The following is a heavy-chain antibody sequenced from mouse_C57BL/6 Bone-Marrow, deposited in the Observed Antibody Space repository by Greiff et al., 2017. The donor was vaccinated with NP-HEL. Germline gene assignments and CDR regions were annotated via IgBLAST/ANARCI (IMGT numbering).Heavy chain of an antibody. CDR2: INPNNGGT. J-gene: IGHJ4*01. CDR3: ARDGGLYAMDY. D-gene: IGHD2-3*01. CDR1: GYTFTDYY. Sequence: VQLQQSGPELVKPGASVKISCKASGYTFTDYYMNWVKQSHGKSLEWIGDINPNNGGTSYNQKFKGKATLTVDKSSSTAYMELRSLTSEDSAVYYCARDGGLYAMDYWGQGTSVTVSS. V-gene: IGHV1-26*01.